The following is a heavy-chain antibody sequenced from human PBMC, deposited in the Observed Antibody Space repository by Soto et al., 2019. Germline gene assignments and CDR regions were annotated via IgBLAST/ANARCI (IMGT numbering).Heavy chain of an antibody. CDR1: GFTFSSYW. V-gene: IGHV3-7*01. CDR2: IKQDGSEK. J-gene: IGHJ4*02. Sequence: GGSLRLSCAASGFTFSSYWMSWVRQAPGKGLEWVANIKQDGSEKYYVDSVKGRFTISRDNAKNSLYLQMNSLRAEDTAVYYCAIRSPHRLKLLWFGELLPSKDYWGQGTLVTVSS. CDR3: AIRSPHRLKLLWFGELLPSKDY. D-gene: IGHD3-10*01.